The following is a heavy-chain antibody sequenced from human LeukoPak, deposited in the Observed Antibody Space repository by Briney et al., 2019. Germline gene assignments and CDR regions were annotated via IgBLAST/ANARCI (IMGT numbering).Heavy chain of an antibody. D-gene: IGHD1-26*01. CDR2: SRNKANSYTT. Sequence: PGGALRLSCAASGFTFSDHYMDWVRQTPGKGLEGVGRSRNKANSYTTEYAASVKGRFIISRDDSKNSLFLQMNSLKTDDTAVYYCTRASLSGSYFFFWGQGALVTVSS. J-gene: IGHJ4*02. CDR3: TRASLSGSYFFF. CDR1: GFTFSDHY. V-gene: IGHV3-72*01.